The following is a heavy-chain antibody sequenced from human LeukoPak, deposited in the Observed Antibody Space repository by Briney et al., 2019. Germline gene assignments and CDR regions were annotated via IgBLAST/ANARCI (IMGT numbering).Heavy chain of an antibody. D-gene: IGHD6-19*01. J-gene: IGHJ4*02. V-gene: IGHV3-23*01. CDR3: ARRDISGWFSLDS. Sequence: GGSLRLSCVASGFTFSSYPMSWVRQAPGKGLEWVSSISAGGGSAYYADSVKGRFTISRDNSKNTFHLQMDSLRAEDTALYYCARRDISGWFSLDSWGQGTLVTVSS. CDR1: GFTFSSYP. CDR2: ISAGGGSA.